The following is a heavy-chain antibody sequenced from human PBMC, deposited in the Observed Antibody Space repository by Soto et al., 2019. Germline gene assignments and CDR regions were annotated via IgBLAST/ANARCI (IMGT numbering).Heavy chain of an antibody. CDR2: IDAGNGNT. CDR1: GYTFTRNA. J-gene: IGHJ4*02. CDR3: VRSDPDYSRFDY. Sequence: ASVKVSCKASGYTFTRNAIHWVRQAPGQRLEWIGKIDAGNGNTKYSQKFQGRVTITRDTSASAAYMELSTLGSEDTSIYYCVRSDPDYSRFDYWGQGTLVTVSS. D-gene: IGHD3-9*01. V-gene: IGHV1-3*01.